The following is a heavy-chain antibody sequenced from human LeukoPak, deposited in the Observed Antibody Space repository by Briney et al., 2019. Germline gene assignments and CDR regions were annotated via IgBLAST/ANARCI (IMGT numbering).Heavy chain of an antibody. Sequence: PSETLSLTCAVYGGSFSGYYWSWIRQPPGKGLEWIGEINHSGSTNYNPSLKSRVTISVDTSKNQFSLKLSSVTAADTAVYYCAREGLGAAAARTGYYMDVWGKGTTVTVSS. V-gene: IGHV4-34*01. CDR2: INHSGST. J-gene: IGHJ6*03. CDR3: AREGLGAAAARTGYYMDV. D-gene: IGHD6-13*01. CDR1: GGSFSGYY.